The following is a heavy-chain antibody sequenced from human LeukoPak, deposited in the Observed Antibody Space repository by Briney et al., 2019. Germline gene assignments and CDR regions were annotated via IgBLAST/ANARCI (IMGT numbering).Heavy chain of an antibody. CDR1: GYTFSSYA. Sequence: ASVKVSCKASGYTFSSYAMHWVRQAPGQRLEWMGWINAGNGNTKYSQKFQGRVTITRDTSASTAYMELSSLRSEDTAVYYCARGYYYDSSGYGPIDYWGQGTLVTVSS. CDR2: INAGNGNT. CDR3: ARGYYYDSSGYGPIDY. J-gene: IGHJ4*02. D-gene: IGHD3-22*01. V-gene: IGHV1-3*01.